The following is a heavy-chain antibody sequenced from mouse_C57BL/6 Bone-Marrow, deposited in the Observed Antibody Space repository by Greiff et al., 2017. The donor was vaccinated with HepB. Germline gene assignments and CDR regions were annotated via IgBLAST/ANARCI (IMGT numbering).Heavy chain of an antibody. Sequence: DVKLVESGGGLVKPGGSLKLSCAASGFTFSSYAMSWVRQTPEKRLEWVATISDGGSYTYYPDNVKGRFTISRDNAKNNPYLQMSHLKSEDTAMYYCARDPIYYYGSSLMDYWGQGTSVTVSS. CDR2: ISDGGSYT. J-gene: IGHJ4*01. V-gene: IGHV5-4*01. CDR1: GFTFSSYA. D-gene: IGHD1-1*01. CDR3: ARDPIYYYGSSLMDY.